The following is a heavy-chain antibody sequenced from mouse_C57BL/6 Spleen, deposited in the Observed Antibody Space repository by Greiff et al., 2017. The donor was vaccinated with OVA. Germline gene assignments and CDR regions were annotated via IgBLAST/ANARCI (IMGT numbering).Heavy chain of an antibody. V-gene: IGHV2-4*01. CDR2: IWSGGRT. CDR3: AKEGGFSYYFDY. CDR1: GFSLTSYG. Sequence: QVQLKESGPGLVQPSQSLSITCTVSGFSLTSYGVHWVRQPPGKGLEWLGVIWSGGRTDYNAAFISRLSISKDNSKSQVFFKMNSLQADDTAIYYCAKEGGFSYYFDYWGQGTTLTVSS. J-gene: IGHJ2*01.